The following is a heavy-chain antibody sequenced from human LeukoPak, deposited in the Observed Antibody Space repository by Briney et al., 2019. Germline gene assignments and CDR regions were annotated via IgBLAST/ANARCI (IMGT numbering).Heavy chain of an antibody. Sequence: ASVKVSCKASGYTLSDYDINWVRQAPGQGLEYMGWINPNSLIPGYARKFRGRVTLTMDTSIRTAYMELSGLTYDDTAIYYCARVKPVPTVSFDPWGQGTLSPSPQ. CDR3: ARVKPVPTVSFDP. J-gene: IGHJ5*02. D-gene: IGHD4-17*01. V-gene: IGHV1-8*01. CDR2: INPNSLIP. CDR1: GYTLSDYD.